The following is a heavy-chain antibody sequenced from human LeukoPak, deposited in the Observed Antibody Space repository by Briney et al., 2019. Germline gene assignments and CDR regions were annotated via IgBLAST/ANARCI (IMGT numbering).Heavy chain of an antibody. CDR2: IIPILGIA. J-gene: IGHJ4*02. CDR3: ATSILHLTIFGVPQNQELGY. V-gene: IGHV1-69*02. Sequence: SVKVSCKASGGTFSSYTISWVRQAPGQGLEWMGRIIPILGIANYAQKFQGRVTMTEDTSTDTAYMELSSLRSEDTAVYYCATSILHLTIFGVPQNQELGYWGQGTLVTVSS. CDR1: GGTFSSYT. D-gene: IGHD3-3*01.